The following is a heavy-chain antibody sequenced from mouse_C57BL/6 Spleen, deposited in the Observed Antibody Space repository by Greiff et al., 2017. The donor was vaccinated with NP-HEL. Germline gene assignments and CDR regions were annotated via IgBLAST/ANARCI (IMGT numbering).Heavy chain of an antibody. V-gene: IGHV10-1*01. J-gene: IGHJ4*01. Sequence: EVQLVESGGGLVQPKGSLKLSCAASGFSFNTYAMNWVRQAPGKGLEWVARIRSKSNNYATYYADSVKDRFTISRDDSESMLYLQMNNLKTEDTAMYYCVSSYYSNYEGFFYAMDYWGQGTSVTVSS. D-gene: IGHD2-5*01. CDR1: GFSFNTYA. CDR3: VSSYYSNYEGFFYAMDY. CDR2: IRSKSNNYAT.